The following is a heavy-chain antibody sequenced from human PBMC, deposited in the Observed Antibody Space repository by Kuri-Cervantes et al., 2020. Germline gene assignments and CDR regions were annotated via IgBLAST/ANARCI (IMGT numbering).Heavy chain of an antibody. CDR3: ARDEGSGSHYKVLLY. V-gene: IGHV3-30*03. D-gene: IGHD3-10*01. CDR1: GFTFSSYG. CDR2: VSYDGSNK. Sequence: GESLKISCAASGFTFSSYGMQWVRQAPGKGLEWVAVVSYDGSNKYYADSVKGRFTIPRDNSRNTLYLQMNSLRAEDTAVYSCARDEGSGSHYKVLLYWGQGTLVTVSS. J-gene: IGHJ4*02.